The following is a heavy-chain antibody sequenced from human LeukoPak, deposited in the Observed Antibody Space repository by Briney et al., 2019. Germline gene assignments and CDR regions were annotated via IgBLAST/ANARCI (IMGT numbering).Heavy chain of an antibody. D-gene: IGHD6-13*01. Sequence: GRSLRLSCAASGFTFRSYGMSWVRQAPGKGLEWVSGMSGSSGSTYYADSVKGRFTISRDNSENTLYLQINSLRAEDTAVYYCARDRGSSWPFDCWGQGTLVTVSS. CDR3: ARDRGSSWPFDC. CDR1: GFTFRSYG. CDR2: MSGSSGST. V-gene: IGHV3-23*01. J-gene: IGHJ4*02.